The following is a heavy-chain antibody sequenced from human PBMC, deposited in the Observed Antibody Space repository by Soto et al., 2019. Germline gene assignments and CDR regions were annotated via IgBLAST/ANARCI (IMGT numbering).Heavy chain of an antibody. CDR2: ISYDGSNQ. J-gene: IGHJ6*02. CDR1: GFTFSSYG. D-gene: IGHD3-3*02. Sequence: QVQLVESGGGVVQPGKSLSFSCTASGFTFSSYGMHWVRQAPGMRLEWLAIISYDGSNQYYADSMKGRFTISIDNSKNTLYLQMNSLRAEDTAVYYCAKRRHLGDYYYYGMAVWCQGTTFTVSS. V-gene: IGHV3-30*18. CDR3: AKRRHLGDYYYYGMAV.